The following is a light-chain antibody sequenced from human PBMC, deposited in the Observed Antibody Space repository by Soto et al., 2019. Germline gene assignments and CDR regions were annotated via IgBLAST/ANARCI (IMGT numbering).Light chain of an antibody. CDR3: QHYDRSPMYT. Sequence: EIVLTQSPGTLSLSLGERATLSCRASQSVSSSYLAWYQQKPGQAPRLLIYAASSRATGIPDRFSGSGSGTDFTLTISRLEPEDFAVYYCQHYDRSPMYTFGQGTKLEIK. CDR2: AAS. CDR1: QSVSSSY. V-gene: IGKV3-20*01. J-gene: IGKJ2*01.